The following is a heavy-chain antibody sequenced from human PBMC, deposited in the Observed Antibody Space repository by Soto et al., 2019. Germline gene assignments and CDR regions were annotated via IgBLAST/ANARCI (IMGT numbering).Heavy chain of an antibody. CDR2: INSGGNT. CDR3: VRGGDSYGYGMYYYDGMDD. CDR1: GFGVSNNY. J-gene: IGHJ6*02. D-gene: IGHD5-18*01. V-gene: IGHV3-66*01. Sequence: EVQLVESGGGLVQPGGSLRLSCAASGFGVSNNYMSWVRQAPGKGLEWVSAINSGGNTYYADSVKGRFIISRDNSKDRVYIQMNSVGSENTAVYYCVRGGDSYGYGMYYYDGMDDWGQGTKVTVSS.